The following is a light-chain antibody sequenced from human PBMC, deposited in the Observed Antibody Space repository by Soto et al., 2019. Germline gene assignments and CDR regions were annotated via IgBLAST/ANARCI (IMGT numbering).Light chain of an antibody. CDR3: QQYNTYPWT. CDR1: QSISSW. CDR2: KAS. J-gene: IGKJ1*01. V-gene: IGKV1-5*03. Sequence: DIQMTQSPSTLSASVGDRVTITCRASQSISSWLAWYQQKPGKAPKVLIYKASSLESGVPSRFSGRGSVTEFTLTISSLQPDDFATYYCQQYNTYPWTFGQGTQVEIK.